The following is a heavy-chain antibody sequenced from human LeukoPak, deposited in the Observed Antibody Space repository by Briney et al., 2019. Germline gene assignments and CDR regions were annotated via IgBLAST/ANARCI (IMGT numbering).Heavy chain of an antibody. D-gene: IGHD6-13*01. CDR1: GGSISSYY. CDR3: ARGGREQQPFDY. Sequence: SETLSLTCTVSGGSISSYYWSWIRQPPGKGLEWIGYIYYSGSTNYNPSLKSRVTISVDTSKNQFSLKLSSVTAADTAVYYCARGGREQQPFDYWGQGTLVTVSS. V-gene: IGHV4-59*01. CDR2: IYYSGST. J-gene: IGHJ4*02.